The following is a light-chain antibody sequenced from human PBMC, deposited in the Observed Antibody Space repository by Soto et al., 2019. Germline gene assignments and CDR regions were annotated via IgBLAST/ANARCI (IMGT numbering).Light chain of an antibody. CDR2: DVS. Sequence: QSALNQPASVSGSPGQSITISCTGTSSDVGGYNYVSWYPQHPGKATKLMIDDVSNRPSGVSNRFSGSKSGNTASLTISGLQAEDEADYYCSSYTSSSTLVFGTGTKLTVL. J-gene: IGLJ1*01. V-gene: IGLV2-14*01. CDR1: SSDVGGYNY. CDR3: SSYTSSSTLV.